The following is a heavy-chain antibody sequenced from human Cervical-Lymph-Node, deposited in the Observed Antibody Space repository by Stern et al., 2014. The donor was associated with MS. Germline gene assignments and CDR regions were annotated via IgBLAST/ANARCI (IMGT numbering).Heavy chain of an antibody. J-gene: IGHJ4*02. V-gene: IGHV3-30-3*01. Sequence: VQLLESGGGVVQPGRSLRLSYAASGFIFSNYAMHWVRQAPGKGLDWVAFVSNEGSKQFYADSVKGRFTISRDNANNTLYLQMNSLRPEDTAVYYCGRDTCRGGGCYFRYWGQGILITVSS. CDR3: GRDTCRGGGCYFRY. D-gene: IGHD2-15*01. CDR1: GFIFSNYA. CDR2: VSNEGSKQ.